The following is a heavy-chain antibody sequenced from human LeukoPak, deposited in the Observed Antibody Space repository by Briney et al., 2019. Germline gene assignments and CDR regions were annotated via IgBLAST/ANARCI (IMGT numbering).Heavy chain of an antibody. D-gene: IGHD3-16*01. V-gene: IGHV4-34*01. CDR2: INHSGST. CDR1: GGSFSGYY. Sequence: KTSETLSLTCAVYGGSFSGYYWSWIRQPPGKGLEWIGEINHSGSTNYNPPLKSRVTISVDKSKNQCSLNLRFVTAAATAEYYLARGFMVFRFGGLGYWGQGTLVTVSS. J-gene: IGHJ4*02. CDR3: ARGFMVFRFGGLGY.